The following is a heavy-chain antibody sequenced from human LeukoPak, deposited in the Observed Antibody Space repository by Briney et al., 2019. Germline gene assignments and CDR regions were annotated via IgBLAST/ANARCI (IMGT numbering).Heavy chain of an antibody. J-gene: IGHJ4*02. CDR1: GFAFNNVW. D-gene: IGHD3-16*01. CDR3: TSTLGY. CDR2: IQRKTDGGTT. V-gene: IGHV3-15*01. Sequence: GGSLRLSCVASGFAFNNVWMSWVRQAPGRGLEWVGRIQRKTDGGTTDYAAAVKGRFIISRDDSKNTLYLQMNSLKTEDTAVYYCTSTLGYWGQGTLVTVSS.